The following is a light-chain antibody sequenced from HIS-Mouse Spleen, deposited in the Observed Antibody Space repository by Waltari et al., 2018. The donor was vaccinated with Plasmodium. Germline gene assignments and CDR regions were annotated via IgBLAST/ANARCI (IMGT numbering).Light chain of an antibody. J-gene: IGLJ2*01. Sequence: SYELTQPPSVSVSPGQTASITCSGDKLGDKYACWYQQKPGQSHVLVIYQDSKRPSGIPERFPGSNAGNTATLTISGTQAMDEADYYCQAWDSSIVVFGGGTKLTVL. V-gene: IGLV3-1*01. CDR3: QAWDSSIVV. CDR1: KLGDKY. CDR2: QDS.